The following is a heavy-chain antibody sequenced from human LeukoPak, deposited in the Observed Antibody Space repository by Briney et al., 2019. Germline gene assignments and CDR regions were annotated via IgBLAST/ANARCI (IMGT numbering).Heavy chain of an antibody. D-gene: IGHD5-18*01. CDR3: ARLASNGIDACDI. Sequence: GGSLRLSCVASGFTFSSYWMSWVRQAPGKGLEWVANIKQDGSEIYYVNSVKGRFTISRDNAKNSLYLQMNSLRVEDTAVYYCARLASNGIDACDIWGQGTMVTVSS. CDR1: GFTFSSYW. V-gene: IGHV3-7*01. CDR2: IKQDGSEI. J-gene: IGHJ3*02.